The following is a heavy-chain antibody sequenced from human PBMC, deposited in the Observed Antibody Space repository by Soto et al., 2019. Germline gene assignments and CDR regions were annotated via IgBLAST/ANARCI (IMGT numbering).Heavy chain of an antibody. J-gene: IGHJ4*02. CDR3: AKVIVVIAAAGDYFDH. CDR2: ISGSGGST. Sequence: LRLSCAASGFTFTNYAMSWVRQAPGKGLEWVSVISGSGGSTYYADSVKGRFTISRDNSKNTLYLQMDSLRAEDTAVYYCAKVIVVIAAAGDYFDHWGQGTLVTVSS. V-gene: IGHV3-23*01. CDR1: GFTFTNYA. D-gene: IGHD2-21*01.